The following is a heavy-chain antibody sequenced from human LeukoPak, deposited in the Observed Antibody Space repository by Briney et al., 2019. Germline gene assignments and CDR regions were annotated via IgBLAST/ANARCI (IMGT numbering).Heavy chain of an antibody. Sequence: GGSLRLSCAASGFTFRGYGMHWVRQAPGKGLEWVAAISYDGTNKYYSDSVKGRFTISRDNSKNTLYLQMNSLRPEDTAVYYCAKDRSSGWYSFQHWGQGTLVSVSS. J-gene: IGHJ1*01. V-gene: IGHV3-30*18. D-gene: IGHD6-19*01. CDR3: AKDRSSGWYSFQH. CDR2: ISYDGTNK. CDR1: GFTFRGYG.